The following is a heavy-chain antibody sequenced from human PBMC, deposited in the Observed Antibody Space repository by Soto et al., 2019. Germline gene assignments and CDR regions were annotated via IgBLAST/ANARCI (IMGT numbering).Heavy chain of an antibody. CDR1: GYSFDTYW. V-gene: IGHV5-10-1*01. J-gene: IGHJ4*02. Sequence: GESLKISCKASGYSFDTYWISWVRQMPGKGLEWMGRIDPSDSYTNYNPSFQGHVTISADKSISTAYLQWGSLKAADTAIYYCASLPGDLVIVPSDSSVRDYWGQGTRVTVSS. D-gene: IGHD2-2*01. CDR3: ASLPGDLVIVPSDSSVRDY. CDR2: IDPSDSYT.